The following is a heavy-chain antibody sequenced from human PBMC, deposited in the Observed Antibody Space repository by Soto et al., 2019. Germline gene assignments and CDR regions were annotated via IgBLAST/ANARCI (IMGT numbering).Heavy chain of an antibody. CDR2: FIPILGIA. V-gene: IGHV1-69*08. Sequence: QVQLVQSGAEVKKPGSSVKVSCKASGGTFSSYTISWVRQAPGQGLEWMGRFIPILGIANYAQKIRGRVTITADKSTSTANMELSSLRSEDTAVYYCARERGYCGGDCSYYYYYGMDVWGQGTTVTVSS. CDR3: ARERGYCGGDCSYYYYYGMDV. D-gene: IGHD2-21*02. CDR1: GGTFSSYT. J-gene: IGHJ6*02.